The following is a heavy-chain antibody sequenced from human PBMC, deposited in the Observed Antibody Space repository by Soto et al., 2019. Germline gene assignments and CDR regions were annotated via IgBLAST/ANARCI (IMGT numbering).Heavy chain of an antibody. CDR1: GFTVSSHA. Sequence: EVQVLESGGGLVQPGGSLRLSCEGSGFTVSSHAMTWIRQAPGKGPEWVSTVTADGGTYYADSVKGRFAMSRDTSENTLYLQMNSLGAEDTAAYYCAPHVSCSGGSCQYDAFAIRGQGTMFTFS. CDR2: VTADGGT. D-gene: IGHD2-15*01. J-gene: IGHJ3*02. CDR3: APHVSCSGGSCQYDAFAI. V-gene: IGHV3-23*01.